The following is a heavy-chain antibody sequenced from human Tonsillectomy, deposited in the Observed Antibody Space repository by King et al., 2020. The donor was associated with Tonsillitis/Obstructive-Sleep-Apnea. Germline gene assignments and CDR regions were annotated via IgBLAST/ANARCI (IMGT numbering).Heavy chain of an antibody. D-gene: IGHD3-22*01. CDR1: GYTFTTYG. CDR2: ISAYNGDT. CDR3: ARDSRSHYYDTSGYYTFEY. J-gene: IGHJ4*02. V-gene: IGHV1-18*01. Sequence: QLVHSGAEVKKPGASVKVSCKASGYTFTTYGISWVRQAPGQGLEWMGWISAYNGDTNYAQKLQDRVTMTTDTSTSTAYMEVRSLRSDDTAVYYCARDSRSHYYDTSGYYTFEYWGQGTLVTVSS.